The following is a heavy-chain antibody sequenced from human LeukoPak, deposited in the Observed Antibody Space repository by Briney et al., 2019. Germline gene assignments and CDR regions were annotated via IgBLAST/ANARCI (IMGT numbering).Heavy chain of an antibody. CDR2: ISGSGGST. CDR3: ATNKPVTYYYDSSGYLTLFDY. V-gene: IGHV3-23*01. Sequence: PGGSLRLSCAASGFTFSSYAMSWVRQAPGKGLEWVSAISGSGGSTYYADSVKGRFTISRDNSKNTLYLQMNRLRAEDTAVYYCATNKPVTYYYDSSGYLTLFDYWGQGTLVTVSS. D-gene: IGHD3-22*01. CDR1: GFTFSSYA. J-gene: IGHJ4*02.